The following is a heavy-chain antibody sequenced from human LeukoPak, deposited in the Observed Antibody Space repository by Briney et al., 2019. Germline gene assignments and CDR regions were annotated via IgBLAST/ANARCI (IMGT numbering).Heavy chain of an antibody. J-gene: IGHJ4*02. CDR1: AGSISSSSYY. CDR2: IYYSGST. CDR3: ARRDGDSYYYGSGALDY. D-gene: IGHD3-10*01. Sequence: SETLSLTCTVSAGSISSSSYYWGWIRQPPGKGLEWIGSIYYSGSTYYNPSLKSRVTISVDTSKNQFSLKLSSVTAADTAVYYCARRDGDSYYYGSGALDYWGQGTLVTVSS. V-gene: IGHV4-39*01.